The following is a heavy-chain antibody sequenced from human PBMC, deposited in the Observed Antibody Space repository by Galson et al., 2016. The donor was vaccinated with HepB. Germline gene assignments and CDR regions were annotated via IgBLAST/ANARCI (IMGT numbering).Heavy chain of an antibody. CDR1: GFTFSNFW. J-gene: IGHJ4*02. D-gene: IGHD5-12*01. V-gene: IGHV3-7*01. Sequence: SLRLSCAASGFTFSNFWMTWVRQAPGKGLEWVAHINQDGTGKYYVDSVRGRFTISRDNAENSVYLQMHSLRAEDTGICYCVSGYTSGYWSQGAPVTVSS. CDR3: VSGYTSGY. CDR2: INQDGTGK.